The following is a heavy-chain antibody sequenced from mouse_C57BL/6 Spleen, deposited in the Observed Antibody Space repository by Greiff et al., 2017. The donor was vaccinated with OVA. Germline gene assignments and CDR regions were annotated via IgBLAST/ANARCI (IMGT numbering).Heavy chain of an antibody. CDR1: GYTFTSYG. V-gene: IGHV1-55*01. D-gene: IGHD2-2*01. CDR2: IYPGSGST. J-gene: IGHJ4*01. Sequence: QVQLQQPGAELVKPGASVKMSCKASGYTFTSYGINWVKQRPGQGLEWIGDIYPGSGSTNYNEKFKSKATLTVDTSSSTAYMQLSSLTSEDSAVYYCARYAVTTLAAYWGQGTSVTVSS. CDR3: ARYAVTTLAAY.